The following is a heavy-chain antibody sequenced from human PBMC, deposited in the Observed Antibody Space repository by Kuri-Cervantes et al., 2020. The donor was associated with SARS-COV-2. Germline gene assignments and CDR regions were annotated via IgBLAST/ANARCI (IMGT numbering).Heavy chain of an antibody. CDR1: GGSISSSGYY. J-gene: IGHJ6*03. D-gene: IGHD6-13*01. CDR3: AVYSSSPCYYYMDV. Sequence: GSLRLSCTVSGGSISSSGYYWGWIRQPPGKGLEWIGSIYYSGSTYYNPSLKSRVTISVDTSKNQFSLKLSSVTAADTAVYYCAVYSSSPCYYYMDVWGKGTTVTVSS. V-gene: IGHV4-39*07. CDR2: IYYSGST.